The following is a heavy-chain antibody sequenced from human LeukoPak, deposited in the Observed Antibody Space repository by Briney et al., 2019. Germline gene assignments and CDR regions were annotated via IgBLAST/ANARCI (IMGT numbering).Heavy chain of an antibody. D-gene: IGHD1-20*01. J-gene: IGHJ4*02. CDR1: GYTFTVYY. V-gene: IGHV1-2*02. CDR2: INPNSGGT. Sequence: ASVTVSFTASGYTFTVYYMHWVRQAPGQGLEWMGWINPNSGGTNYAQKFQGRVTMTRDTSISTAYMELSRLRSDDTAVYYCARGPTLTGTNDYWGQGTLVTVSS. CDR3: ARGPTLTGTNDY.